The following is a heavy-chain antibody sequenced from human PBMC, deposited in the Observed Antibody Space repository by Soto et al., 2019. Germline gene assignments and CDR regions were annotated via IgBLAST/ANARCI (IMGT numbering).Heavy chain of an antibody. J-gene: IGHJ4*01. Sequence: QVQLVQSGAEVKKPGSSVKVSCKASGYTFTSYGISWVRQAPGQGLEWMGWISAYNGNTNYAQKLQGRVTMTTDTATSTAYMELTSLRTDDTAVYYCVVSVQPYHFDDWGQGTLVTVSS. CDR2: ISAYNGNT. D-gene: IGHD2-15*01. CDR3: VVSVQPYHFDD. V-gene: IGHV1-18*01. CDR1: GYTFTSYG.